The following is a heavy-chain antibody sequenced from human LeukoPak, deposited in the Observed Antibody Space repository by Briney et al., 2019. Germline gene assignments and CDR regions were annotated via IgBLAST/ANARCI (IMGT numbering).Heavy chain of an antibody. Sequence: SETLSLTCSVSGGSIRSYYWSWIRQPPGKGLEWIGYIYYSGSTNYNPSLKSRVTISVDTSKNQFSLNLSSVTAADTAVYYCARVGLGYYGMDVWGQGTTVTVSS. CDR3: ARVGLGYYGMDV. J-gene: IGHJ6*02. CDR2: IYYSGST. D-gene: IGHD3-16*01. V-gene: IGHV4-59*01. CDR1: GGSIRSYY.